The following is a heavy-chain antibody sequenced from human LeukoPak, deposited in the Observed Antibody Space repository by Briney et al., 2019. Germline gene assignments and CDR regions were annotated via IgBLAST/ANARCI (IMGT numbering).Heavy chain of an antibody. CDR1: GVSISSYY. CDR3: ARILTIFGVVSKFDY. J-gene: IGHJ4*02. CDR2: FHNGGGI. Sequence: SETLSLTCTVAGVSISSYYWSWIRQTHGKGLEWIGYFHNGGGIHYSPSLLGRATISAETSKNQFSLSLSSVTAADTAVYYCARILTIFGVVSKFDYWGQGALVTVSS. D-gene: IGHD3-3*01. V-gene: IGHV4-59*01.